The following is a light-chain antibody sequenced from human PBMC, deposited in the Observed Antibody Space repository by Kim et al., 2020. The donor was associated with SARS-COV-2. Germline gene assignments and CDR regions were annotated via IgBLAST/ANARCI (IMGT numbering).Light chain of an antibody. CDR1: QTVSRN. Sequence: VSPGDRVTLSSRASQTVSRNLAWYQQKPGQAPRLLIYGTSARATGIPARFSGTGSGTEFTLTISSLQSEDFAVYYCQQYNSRPPYTFGQGTKLEI. V-gene: IGKV3-15*01. CDR3: QQYNSRPPYT. CDR2: GTS. J-gene: IGKJ2*01.